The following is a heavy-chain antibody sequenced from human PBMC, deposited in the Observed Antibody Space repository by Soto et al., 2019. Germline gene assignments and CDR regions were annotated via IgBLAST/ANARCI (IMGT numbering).Heavy chain of an antibody. J-gene: IGHJ3*02. Sequence: PGESLKISCKGSGYSFTSYWIGWVHQMPGKGLEWMGIIYPGDSDTRYSPSFQGQVTISADKSISTAYLQWSSLKASDTAMYYCASPKVVAASPYAFDIWGQGTMVTVSS. CDR2: IYPGDSDT. CDR1: GYSFTSYW. D-gene: IGHD2-15*01. CDR3: ASPKVVAASPYAFDI. V-gene: IGHV5-51*07.